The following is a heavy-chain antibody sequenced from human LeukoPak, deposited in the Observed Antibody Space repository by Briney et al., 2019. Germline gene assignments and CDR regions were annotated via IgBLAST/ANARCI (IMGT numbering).Heavy chain of an antibody. Sequence: GGSLRLSCAASGFTFSDYYMSWIRQAPGKGLEWVANIKEDGSDKNYVDSVKGRFTISRDNAKNSLYLQMNSLRAEDTAVYYCATSLTVKDYWGQGALVTVSS. CDR3: ATSLTVKDY. CDR2: IKEDGSDK. D-gene: IGHD4-17*01. J-gene: IGHJ4*02. V-gene: IGHV3-7*01. CDR1: GFTFSDYY.